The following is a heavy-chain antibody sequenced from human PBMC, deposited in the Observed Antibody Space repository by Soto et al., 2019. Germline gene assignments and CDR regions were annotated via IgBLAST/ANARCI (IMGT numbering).Heavy chain of an antibody. CDR1: GYTFSSYA. Sequence: EVQLLEYGGGLVQPGESLRLSCAASGYTFSSYAMMWVRQAPGKGLEWVSSISGSGATYYADSVKGRFTFSRDNSRNTMYLQMNSLRADDTAIYYCARDLRSASGWYAPGYWGQGTLVTVSS. J-gene: IGHJ4*02. CDR2: ISGSGAT. D-gene: IGHD6-19*01. CDR3: ARDLRSASGWYAPGY. V-gene: IGHV3-23*01.